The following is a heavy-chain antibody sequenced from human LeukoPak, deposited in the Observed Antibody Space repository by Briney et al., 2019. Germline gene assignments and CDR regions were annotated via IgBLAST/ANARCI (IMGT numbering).Heavy chain of an antibody. Sequence: GGSLRLSCAASGFTFSNYWMSWVRQAPGKGLEWVANIKQDGSEKYYVDSVKGRFTISRDNAENTLYLQMNSLRAEDTAVYYCARDTAMRDNDAFDIWGQGTMVTVSS. D-gene: IGHD2-2*01. V-gene: IGHV3-7*01. CDR2: IKQDGSEK. CDR3: ARDTAMRDNDAFDI. CDR1: GFTFSNYW. J-gene: IGHJ3*02.